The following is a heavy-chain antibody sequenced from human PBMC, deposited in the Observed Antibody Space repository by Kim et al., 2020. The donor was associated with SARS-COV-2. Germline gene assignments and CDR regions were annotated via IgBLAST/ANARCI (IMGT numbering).Heavy chain of an antibody. D-gene: IGHD5-18*01. J-gene: IGHJ4*02. Sequence: AQKLQGRVTMTTDTSTSTAYMELRSLRSDDTAVYYCARDKLWLKEHCLDYWGQGTLVTVSS. V-gene: IGHV1-18*01. CDR3: ARDKLWLKEHCLDY.